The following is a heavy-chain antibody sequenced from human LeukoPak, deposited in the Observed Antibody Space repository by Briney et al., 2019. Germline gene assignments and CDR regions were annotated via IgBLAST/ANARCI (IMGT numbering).Heavy chain of an antibody. V-gene: IGHV4-34*01. CDR3: ARAFTIFGVVIRYYFDY. D-gene: IGHD3-3*01. Sequence: GSLRLSCAASGFIVSSTYMSWIRQPPGKGLEWIGEINHSGSTNYSPSLKSRVTISVDTSKNQFSLKLSSVTAADTAVYYCARAFTIFGVVIRYYFDYWGQGTLVTVSS. J-gene: IGHJ4*02. CDR1: GFIVSSTY. CDR2: INHSGST.